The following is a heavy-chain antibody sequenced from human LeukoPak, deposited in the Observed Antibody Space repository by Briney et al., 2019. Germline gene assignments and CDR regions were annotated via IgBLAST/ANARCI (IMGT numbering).Heavy chain of an antibody. CDR3: ASQLTLIAAAGTLVVSKAFDP. CDR2: IYHSGST. V-gene: IGHV4-39*07. CDR1: GGSISSSSYY. Sequence: PSETLSLTCTVSGGSISSSSYYWGWIRQPPGKGLEWIGSIYHSGSTYYNPSLKSRVTIAVETSKNQFSLKLSSVTAADTAVYYCASQLTLIAAAGTLVVSKAFDPWGQGTLVTVSS. J-gene: IGHJ5*02. D-gene: IGHD6-13*01.